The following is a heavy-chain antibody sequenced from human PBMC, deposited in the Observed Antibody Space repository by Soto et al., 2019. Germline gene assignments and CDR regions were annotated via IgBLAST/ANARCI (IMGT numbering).Heavy chain of an antibody. CDR2: INHSGST. Sequence: SETLSLTCAVYGGSFSGYYWSWIRQPPGKGLEWIGEINHSGSTNYNPSLKSRVTISVDTSKNQFSLKLSSVTAADTAVYYCAIIAVAGRFDYWGQGTLVNVSS. J-gene: IGHJ4*02. CDR1: GGSFSGYY. V-gene: IGHV4-34*01. D-gene: IGHD6-19*01. CDR3: AIIAVAGRFDY.